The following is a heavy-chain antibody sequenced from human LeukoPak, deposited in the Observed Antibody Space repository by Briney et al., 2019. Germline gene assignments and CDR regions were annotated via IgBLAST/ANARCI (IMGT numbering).Heavy chain of an antibody. D-gene: IGHD2-15*01. CDR3: AGMVAAKSMYYFDY. J-gene: IGHJ4*02. CDR2: INPNSGGT. V-gene: IGHV1-2*02. CDR1: GYTFTGYY. Sequence: GASVTVSCKASGYTFTGYYMHWVRQAPGQGLEWMGWINPNSGGTNYAQKFQGRVTMTRDTSISTAYMELSRLRSDDTAVYYCAGMVAAKSMYYFDYWGQGTLVTVSS.